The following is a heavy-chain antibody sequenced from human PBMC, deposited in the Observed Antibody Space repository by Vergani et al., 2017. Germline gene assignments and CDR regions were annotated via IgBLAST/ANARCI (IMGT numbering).Heavy chain of an antibody. CDR3: ARQGWSRYCSGGSCLLLSTHFDY. J-gene: IGHJ4*02. V-gene: IGHV4-59*08. D-gene: IGHD2-15*01. CDR2: IYYSGST. CDR1: GGSISSYY. Sequence: QVQLQESGPGLVKPSETLSLTCTVSGGSISSYYWSWFRQPPGKGLEWIGYIYYSGSTNYNPSLKSRVTIAGDTSKNQFSLKLRSVTAADTAVYYCARQGWSRYCSGGSCLLLSTHFDYWGQGTLVTVSS.